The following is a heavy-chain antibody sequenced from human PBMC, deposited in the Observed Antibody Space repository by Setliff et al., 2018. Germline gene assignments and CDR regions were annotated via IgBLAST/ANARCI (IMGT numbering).Heavy chain of an antibody. Sequence: ASVKVSCKASGYTFSSYAISWVRQAPGKGLEWMGGFDPEDGETIYAQKFQGRVTMTEDTSTDTAYMELSSLRSEDTAVYYCATVFWSGYYVAEYFQHWGQGTLVTVSS. CDR3: ATVFWSGYYVAEYFQH. D-gene: IGHD3-3*01. CDR1: GYTFSSYA. V-gene: IGHV1-24*01. J-gene: IGHJ1*01. CDR2: FDPEDGET.